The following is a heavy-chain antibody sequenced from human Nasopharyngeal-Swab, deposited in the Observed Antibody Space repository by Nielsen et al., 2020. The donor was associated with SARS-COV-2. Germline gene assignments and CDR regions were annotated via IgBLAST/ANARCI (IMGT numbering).Heavy chain of an antibody. CDR2: INHSGST. V-gene: IGHV4-34*01. CDR3: ARGPRNFDWINTPGAFDI. J-gene: IGHJ3*02. CDR1: GGSISSYY. Sequence: SETLSLTCTVSGGSISSYYWSWIRQPPGKGLEWIGEINHSGSTNYNPSLKSRVTISVDTSKNQVSLKLSSVTAADTAVYYCARGPRNFDWINTPGAFDIWGQGTMVTVSS. D-gene: IGHD3-9*01.